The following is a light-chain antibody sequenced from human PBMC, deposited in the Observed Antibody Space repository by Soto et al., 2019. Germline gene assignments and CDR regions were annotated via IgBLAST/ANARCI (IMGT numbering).Light chain of an antibody. CDR3: HHPSSSLIT. Sequence: IDMTHSPSSLSSSVGDRVTITCRASXSISSYLEWYEHLPGKAPELVIYAESSWQCGGPSRFTGRRAATDVTPTICSLHPEDSTTYYGHHPSSSLITFAQGTRLEI. CDR2: AES. CDR1: XSISSY. J-gene: IGKJ5*01. V-gene: IGKV1-39*01.